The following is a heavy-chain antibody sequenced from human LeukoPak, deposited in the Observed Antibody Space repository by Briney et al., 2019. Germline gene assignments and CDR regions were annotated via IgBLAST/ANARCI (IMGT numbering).Heavy chain of an antibody. CDR2: VSSDGSKI. CDR1: GFTFRSYV. V-gene: IGHV3-30-3*01. D-gene: IGHD5-24*01. J-gene: IGHJ3*02. CDR3: ARGILVESSVAFDI. Sequence: PGGSLRLSCEGSGFTFRSYVLHWVRQAPGKGLEWVALVSSDGSKIYYADSAKGRITISRDNSKNTVYLQVNSLRAEDKATYYCARGILVESSVAFDIWGQGTVVTVS.